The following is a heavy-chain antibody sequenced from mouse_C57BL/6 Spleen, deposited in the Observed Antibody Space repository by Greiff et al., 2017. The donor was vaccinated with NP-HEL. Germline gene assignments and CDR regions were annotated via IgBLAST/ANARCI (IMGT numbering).Heavy chain of an antibody. V-gene: IGHV1-22*01. CDR3: ARSNYYGSSHWYFDV. D-gene: IGHD1-1*01. CDR1: GYTFTDYN. J-gene: IGHJ1*03. Sequence: EVQLKQSGPELVKPGASVKMSCKASGYTFTDYNMHWVKQSHGKSLEWIGYINPNNGGTSYNQKFKGKATLTVNKSSSTAYMELRSLTSEDSAVYYCARSNYYGSSHWYFDVWGTGTTVTVSS. CDR2: INPNNGGT.